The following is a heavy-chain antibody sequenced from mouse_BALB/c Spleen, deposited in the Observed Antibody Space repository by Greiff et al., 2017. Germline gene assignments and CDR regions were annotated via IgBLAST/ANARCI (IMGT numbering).Heavy chain of an antibody. CDR3: ARGPLYVRSPYWYFDV. CDR2: MMSGGST. Sequence: EVMLVESGGGLVKPGGSLKLSCAASGFTFSSYAMSWVRQTPEKRLEWVAYMMSGGSTYYPDSVKGRFTISRDNARNILYLQMSSLRSEDTAMYYWARGPLYVRSPYWYFDVWGAGTTVTVSS. D-gene: IGHD1-1*01. CDR1: GFTFSSYA. J-gene: IGHJ1*01. V-gene: IGHV5-6-5*01.